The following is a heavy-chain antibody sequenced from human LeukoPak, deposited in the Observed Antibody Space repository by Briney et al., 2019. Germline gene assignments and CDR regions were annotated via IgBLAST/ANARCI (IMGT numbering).Heavy chain of an antibody. J-gene: IGHJ3*02. V-gene: IGHV3-21*01. D-gene: IGHD4/OR15-4a*01. Sequence: GGSLRLSCAASGYTFSSYSMNWVRRAPGKGLEWVSSISSSSSYIYYADSVMGRFTISRDNAKNSLYLQMNSLRPEDTAVYYCARDANTGDAFDIWGQGTMVTVSS. CDR3: ARDANTGDAFDI. CDR2: ISSSSSYI. CDR1: GYTFSSYS.